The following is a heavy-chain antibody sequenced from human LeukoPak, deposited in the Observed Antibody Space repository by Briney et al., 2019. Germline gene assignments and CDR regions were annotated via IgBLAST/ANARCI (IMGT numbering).Heavy chain of an antibody. CDR2: IYSNGNT. CDR1: GDSISSGAYY. D-gene: IGHD3-10*01. J-gene: IGHJ5*01. CDR3: ARDSASWFGFDS. Sequence: PSETLSLTCTVSGDSISSGAYYWSWIRQPAGKGLEWIGRIYSNGNTNYKPSLKSRVTISLDTSKRQFSLQLTSVTAADTAMYYCARDSASWFGFDSWGQGTLVTVSS. V-gene: IGHV4-61*02.